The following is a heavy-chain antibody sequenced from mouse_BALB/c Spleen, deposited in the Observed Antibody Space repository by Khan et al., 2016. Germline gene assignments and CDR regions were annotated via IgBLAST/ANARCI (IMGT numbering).Heavy chain of an antibody. V-gene: IGHV3-2*02. Sequence: EVPLQASGPGLVKPSQSLSLTCTVTGYSITSDYAWNWIRQFPGNKLEWMGYISYSGTTTYNPSLNSRISITRATSKNQFFLQLNSVTTEDTATYYCARWLDAMDYWGQGTSVTVSS. CDR2: ISYSGTT. J-gene: IGHJ4*01. CDR3: ARWLDAMDY. D-gene: IGHD2-2*01. CDR1: GYSITSDYA.